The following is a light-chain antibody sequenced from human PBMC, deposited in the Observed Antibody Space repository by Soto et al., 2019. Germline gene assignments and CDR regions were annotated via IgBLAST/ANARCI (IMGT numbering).Light chain of an antibody. V-gene: IGKV1-5*01. Sequence: DLQMTQSPSTLSASVGDRVTITCRASQSISIWLAWYQQKPGKAPKLLIYDASSLESGVPSRFSGSGSATEFTLTISRLQPDDFAGYYCQQYNSYSGTFGQGTKVEIK. CDR3: QQYNSYSGT. CDR2: DAS. J-gene: IGKJ1*01. CDR1: QSISIW.